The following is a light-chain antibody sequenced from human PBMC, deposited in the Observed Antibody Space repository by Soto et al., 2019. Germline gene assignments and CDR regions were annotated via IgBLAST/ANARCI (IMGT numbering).Light chain of an antibody. V-gene: IGKV3-20*01. CDR2: GAS. J-gene: IGKJ1*01. Sequence: EIVLTQSPGTLSLSPGERATLSCRASQSVSVNYLAWYQQKPGQAPRLLIYGASSRATGIPDRFSGSGSGTDFTLTISRLEPEDFAVYYCQQYASSPRTFGQGTKVDIK. CDR1: QSVSVNY. CDR3: QQYASSPRT.